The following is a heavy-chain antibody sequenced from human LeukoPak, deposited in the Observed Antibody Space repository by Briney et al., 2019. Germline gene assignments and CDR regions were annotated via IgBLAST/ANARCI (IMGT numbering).Heavy chain of an antibody. J-gene: IGHJ4*02. V-gene: IGHV3-30-3*01. CDR2: ISYDGNNE. D-gene: IGHD1-14*01. CDR1: GFTFSSYA. Sequence: GGSLRLSCAASGFTFSSYAMSWVRQAPGKGLEWVAVISYDGNNEYYADSVKGRFTISRDNSKNTLYLQMNSLRAEDTAVYYCATMDGSFDYWGQGTLVTVSS. CDR3: ATMDGSFDY.